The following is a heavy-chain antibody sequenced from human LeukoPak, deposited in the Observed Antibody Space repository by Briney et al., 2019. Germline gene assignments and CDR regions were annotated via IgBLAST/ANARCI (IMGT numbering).Heavy chain of an antibody. CDR3: ARDYSQADYFDY. D-gene: IGHD2-21*01. J-gene: IGHJ4*02. CDR2: ISAYNGNT. V-gene: IGHV1-18*01. CDR1: GYTFSSYG. Sequence: GASVKVSCKASGYTFSSYGISWVRQAPGQGLEWMGWISAYNGNTNYAQELQGRVTMTTDTSTSTAYMELRSLRSDDTAVYYCARDYSQADYFDYWGQGTLVTVSS.